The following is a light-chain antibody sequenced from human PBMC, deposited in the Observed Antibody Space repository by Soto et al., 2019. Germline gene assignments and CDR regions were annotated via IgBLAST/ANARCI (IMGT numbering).Light chain of an antibody. CDR1: QYITTR. V-gene: IGKV3-11*01. CDR2: PTS. J-gene: IGKJ1*01. Sequence: EIVLTQSPATLSSFPGDTVTLSCRSTQYITTRLAWYQHRPGQAPRFLIYPTSIRDPGIPARFSASGSGTDLTLTISDVQPEDFALYYCQQSKSWPRTSGQGTKVDIK. CDR3: QQSKSWPRT.